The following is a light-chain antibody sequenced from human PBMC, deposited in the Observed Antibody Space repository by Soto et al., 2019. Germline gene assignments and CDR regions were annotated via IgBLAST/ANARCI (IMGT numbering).Light chain of an antibody. CDR1: SSNIGHNY. CDR3: GTWDSGLSVVV. Sequence: QSVLTQPPSVSAAPGQRVTISCSGSSSNIGHNYVSWYQQLPGTAPKLLIYDNDKRPSGIPDRFSGSKSGTSATLGTTGLQTGDEADYYCGTWDSGLSVVVFGGGTKLTVL. CDR2: DND. J-gene: IGLJ2*01. V-gene: IGLV1-51*01.